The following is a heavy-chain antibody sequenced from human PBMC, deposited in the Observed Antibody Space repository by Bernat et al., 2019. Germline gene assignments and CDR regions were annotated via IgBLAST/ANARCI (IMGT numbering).Heavy chain of an antibody. D-gene: IGHD3-3*01. CDR2: IKQDGSEK. J-gene: IGHJ4*02. Sequence: EVQLVESGGGLVQPGGSLRLSCAASGFTFSSYWMSWVRQAPGKGLEWVANIKQDGSEKYYVDSVKGRFTISRDNAKNSLYLQMNSLRAEDTAVYYCATLSSYYDFWSGYSEHSSFDYWGQGTLVTVSS. CDR3: ATLSSYYDFWSGYSEHSSFDY. CDR1: GFTFSSYW. V-gene: IGHV3-7*03.